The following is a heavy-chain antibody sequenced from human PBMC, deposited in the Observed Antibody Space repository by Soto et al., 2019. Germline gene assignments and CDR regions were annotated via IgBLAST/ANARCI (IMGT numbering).Heavy chain of an antibody. V-gene: IGHV2-5*02. D-gene: IGHD3-3*01. CDR1: GFSLTTSGVG. CDR3: AHRVLRTVFGLVTTTATYLYL. J-gene: IGHJ4*02. CDR2: IYWDDDK. Sequence: QIILNESGPTVVRPTETLTLTCRFSGFSLTTSGVGVGWIRQSPGKAPEWLALIYWDDDKRYSASLKSRLTITKDASKNQVVLTVSDLDPTDTATYYCAHRVLRTVFGLVTTTATYLYLWGQGTPVAVSS.